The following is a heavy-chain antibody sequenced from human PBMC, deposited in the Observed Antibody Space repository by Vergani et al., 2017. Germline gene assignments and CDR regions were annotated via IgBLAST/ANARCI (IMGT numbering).Heavy chain of an antibody. V-gene: IGHV3-23*01. Sequence: EVQFLESGGGLVQPGGSLRLTCAASEFTFSNYAMNLVRQAPGKGLEWVSGISGSGVSAYYTDSVKGRFTISRDNSKNMLFLQINNLRTEDTAIYYCAKQYFVSGNYLFDYWGQGTLVTVSS. CDR3: AKQYFVSGNYLFDY. D-gene: IGHD3-9*01. CDR1: EFTFSNYA. CDR2: ISGSGVSA. J-gene: IGHJ4*02.